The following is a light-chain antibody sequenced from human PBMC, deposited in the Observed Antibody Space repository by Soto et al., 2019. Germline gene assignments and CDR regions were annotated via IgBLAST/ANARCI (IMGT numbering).Light chain of an antibody. CDR3: QEYNSWPIT. V-gene: IGKV3-15*01. CDR1: QSVTTN. Sequence: ETVMTQSPATLSVSPGERATLSCRASQSVTTNFAWYQQKPGQAPRLLIYGASNRATGIPARFSGSGSGTEFNLPNRSLQVEDFGVYFCQEYNSWPITFGQGTRLEIK. J-gene: IGKJ5*01. CDR2: GAS.